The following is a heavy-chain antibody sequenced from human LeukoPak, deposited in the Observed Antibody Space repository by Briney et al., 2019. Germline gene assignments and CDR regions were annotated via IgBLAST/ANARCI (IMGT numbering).Heavy chain of an antibody. CDR3: ARWDDSAWAFGN. V-gene: IGHV4-59*08. D-gene: IGHD6-19*01. CDR1: DGSINGYY. Sequence: SETLSLTCTVSDGSINGYYWSWIRQPPGKGLDWIGYMYSGGTTNYSPSLKSRVTISEDTSKNQFSLRLTSVTAADTAVYYCARWDDSAWAFGNWGPGTLVTVSS. CDR2: MYSGGTT. J-gene: IGHJ4*02.